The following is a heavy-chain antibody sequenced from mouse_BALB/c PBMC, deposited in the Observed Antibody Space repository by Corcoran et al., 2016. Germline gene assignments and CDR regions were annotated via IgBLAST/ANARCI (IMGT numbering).Heavy chain of an antibody. Sequence: QVQLQQSGAELVKPGASVKLSCKASGYTFTSYDINWVRQRPEQGLEWIGWIFLGDGSTKYNEKYKGKATLTTDKSSSTAYMQLSRLTSEDSAVYFCARAYGNYSYWYFDVWGSGTTVTVSS. CDR3: ARAYGNYSYWYFDV. CDR2: IFLGDGST. J-gene: IGHJ1*01. V-gene: IGHV1-85*01. D-gene: IGHD2-1*01. CDR1: GYTFTSYD.